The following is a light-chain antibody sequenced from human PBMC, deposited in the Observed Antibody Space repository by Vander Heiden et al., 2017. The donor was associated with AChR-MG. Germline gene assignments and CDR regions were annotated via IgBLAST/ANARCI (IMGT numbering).Light chain of an antibody. J-gene: IGKJ4*01. CDR3: QQRSNWPPVT. Sequence: EIVLTQSPATLSLSPGERATLSCRASQSVSSYLAWYQQKPGQAPRLLIYDASTRATGILARFSGSGSGTAFTLTISSLEPEDFAVYYCQQRSNWPPVTFGGGTKVEIK. V-gene: IGKV3-11*01. CDR1: QSVSSY. CDR2: DAS.